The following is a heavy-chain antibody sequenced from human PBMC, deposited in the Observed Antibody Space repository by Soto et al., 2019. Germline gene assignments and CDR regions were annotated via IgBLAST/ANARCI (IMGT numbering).Heavy chain of an antibody. D-gene: IGHD1-7*01. CDR1: GGSISSSSYY. V-gene: IGHV4-39*02. J-gene: IGHJ4*02. CDR2: IYYSGST. CDR3: AREDSGVTGTTDFDY. Sequence: QLQLQESGPGLVKPSETLSLTCTVSGGSISSSSYYWGWIRQPPGKGLEWIGSIYYSGSTYYNPSLKSRVTISVDTSKNQFSLKLSSVTAADTAVYYCAREDSGVTGTTDFDYWGQGTLVTVSS.